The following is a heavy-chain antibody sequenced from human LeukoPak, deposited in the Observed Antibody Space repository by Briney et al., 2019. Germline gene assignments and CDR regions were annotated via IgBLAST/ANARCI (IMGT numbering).Heavy chain of an antibody. D-gene: IGHD1-7*01. CDR1: GYTLTELS. Sequence: ASVKVSCKVSGYTLTELSMHWVRQAPGNGLEWMGGFDPEDGETIYAQKFQGRVTMTEDTSTDTAYMELSSLRSEDTAVYYCATVSWNYSESHYYYYMDVWGKGTTVTVSS. J-gene: IGHJ6*03. V-gene: IGHV1-24*01. CDR3: ATVSWNYSESHYYYYMDV. CDR2: FDPEDGET.